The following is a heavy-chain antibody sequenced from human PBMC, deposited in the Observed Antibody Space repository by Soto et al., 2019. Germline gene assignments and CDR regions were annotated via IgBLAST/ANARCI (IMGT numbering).Heavy chain of an antibody. D-gene: IGHD2-2*01. CDR2: IIPIFGTA. CDR1: GGTFSSYA. Sequence: QVQLVQSGAEVKKPGSSVKVSCKASGGTFSSYAISWVRQAPGQGLEWMGGIIPIFGTANYAQKFQGRVTITADESTSTAYMKLSRLRSEDTAVYYCARHDCISSSCYYYYYYGMDVWGQGTTVTVSS. V-gene: IGHV1-69*12. J-gene: IGHJ6*02. CDR3: ARHDCISSSCYYYYYYGMDV.